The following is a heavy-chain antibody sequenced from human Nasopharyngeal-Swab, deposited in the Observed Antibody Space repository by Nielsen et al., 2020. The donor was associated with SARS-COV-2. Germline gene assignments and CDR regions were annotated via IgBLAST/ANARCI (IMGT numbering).Heavy chain of an antibody. CDR3: ARQRSITRLRYSTYYFDY. D-gene: IGHD3-9*01. Sequence: GSLRLSCTVSGGSISSYYWSWIRQPPGKGLEWIGEINHSGSTNYNPSLKSRVTISVDTSKNQFSLKLSSVTAADTAVYYCARQRSITRLRYSTYYFDYWGQGTLVTVSS. J-gene: IGHJ4*02. CDR2: INHSGST. V-gene: IGHV4-34*01. CDR1: GGSISSYY.